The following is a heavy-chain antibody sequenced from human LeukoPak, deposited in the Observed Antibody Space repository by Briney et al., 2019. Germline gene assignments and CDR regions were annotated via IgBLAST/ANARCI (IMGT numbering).Heavy chain of an antibody. Sequence: GGSLRLSCAASGFTFSSYTMTWVRQAPGKGLEWVANIKQDGSEKYYVDSVKGRFTISRDNAKNSLYLQMNSLRAEDTAVYYCARERRRGYDYTYVWGKGTTVTVSS. CDR3: ARERRRGYDYTYV. J-gene: IGHJ6*04. D-gene: IGHD5-12*01. CDR2: IKQDGSEK. CDR1: GFTFSSYT. V-gene: IGHV3-7*01.